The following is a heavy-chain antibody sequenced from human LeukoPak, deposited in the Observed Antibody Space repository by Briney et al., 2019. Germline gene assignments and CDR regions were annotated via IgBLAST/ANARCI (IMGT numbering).Heavy chain of an antibody. Sequence: GGSLRLSCAASGFTFSSYWMSWVRQAPGKGLEWVANIKRDGSEKYYVDSVKGRFTISRDNAKNSLYLQMNSLRAEDTAVYYCARDPTIFGVVIVPDYWGQGTLVTVSS. J-gene: IGHJ4*02. D-gene: IGHD3-3*01. CDR1: GFTFSSYW. V-gene: IGHV3-7*01. CDR2: IKRDGSEK. CDR3: ARDPTIFGVVIVPDY.